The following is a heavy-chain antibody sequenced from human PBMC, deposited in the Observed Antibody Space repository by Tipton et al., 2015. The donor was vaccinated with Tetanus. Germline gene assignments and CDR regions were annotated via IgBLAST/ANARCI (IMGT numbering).Heavy chain of an antibody. CDR2: TYYRSKWYN. V-gene: IGHV6-1*01. Sequence: QLVQSGPEVKPSQTLSLTCAISGDSVSSNSAAWNWIRQSPSRGLEWLGRTYYRSKWYNDYAVSVKSRITINPDTSKNQFSLQRNWVTPGDAAVYYCARGGITGATDYFFDYWGQGALVTVSS. CDR3: ARGGITGATDYFFDY. CDR1: GDSVSSNSAA. D-gene: IGHD1-7*01. J-gene: IGHJ4*02.